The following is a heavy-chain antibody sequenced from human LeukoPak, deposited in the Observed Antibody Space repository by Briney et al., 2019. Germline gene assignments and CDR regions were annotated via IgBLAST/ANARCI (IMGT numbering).Heavy chain of an antibody. D-gene: IGHD2-15*01. CDR2: INHSGST. CDR1: GGSFSGYY. Sequence: SETLSLTCAVYGGSFSGYYWSWIRQPPGKGLEWIGEINHSGSTNYNPSLKSRVTISVDTSKNQSSLKLSSVTAADTAVYYCARDNIVVVAATKAYYFDYWGQGTLVTVSS. CDR3: ARDNIVVVAATKAYYFDY. V-gene: IGHV4-34*01. J-gene: IGHJ4*02.